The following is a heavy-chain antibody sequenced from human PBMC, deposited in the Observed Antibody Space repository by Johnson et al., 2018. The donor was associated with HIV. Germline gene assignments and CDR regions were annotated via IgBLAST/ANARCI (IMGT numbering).Heavy chain of an antibody. CDR1: GFTVSSNY. CDR3: AREAYCSGGSCYDAFDI. V-gene: IGHV3-66*01. D-gene: IGHD2-15*01. Sequence: EMQLVESGGGLVQPGGSLRLSCAASGFTVSSNYMSWVRQAPGKGLEWVSVIYSGGSTYYADSVKGRFTITRDNSKNTLYLQMNSLRAEETAVYYCAREAYCSGGSCYDAFDIWGQGTMVTVSS. CDR2: IYSGGST. J-gene: IGHJ3*02.